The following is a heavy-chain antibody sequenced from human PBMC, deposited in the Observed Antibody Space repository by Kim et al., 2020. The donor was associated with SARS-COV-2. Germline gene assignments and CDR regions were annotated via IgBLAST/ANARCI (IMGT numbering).Heavy chain of an antibody. Sequence: GGSLRLSCVASGFTFSTSPMGWVRQAPGKGLEWVSRISWDGTRTYYADSVKGRVTMSSDKSKNMLYLHMNSLRVEDTAVYYCAKGVINSGFVYWGQGTQVTVSS. J-gene: IGHJ4*02. CDR2: ISWDGTRT. CDR1: GFTFSTSP. D-gene: IGHD1-26*01. V-gene: IGHV3-23*01. CDR3: AKGVINSGFVY.